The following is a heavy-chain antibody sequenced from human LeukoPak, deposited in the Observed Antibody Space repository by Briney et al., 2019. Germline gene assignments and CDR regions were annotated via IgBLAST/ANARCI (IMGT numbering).Heavy chain of an antibody. Sequence: PGGSLRLSCVVSGFTFRSYGMSWVRQAPGKGLEWVSAISGGGSTTYYADSVKGRFTISRDNSKNTMYLQMNSLRADDTAVYYCAKDRSESYNNVFPSFDFWGQGTLVTVSS. D-gene: IGHD3-10*01. CDR3: AKDRSESYNNVFPSFDF. CDR1: GFTFRSYG. J-gene: IGHJ4*02. CDR2: ISGGGSTT. V-gene: IGHV3-23*01.